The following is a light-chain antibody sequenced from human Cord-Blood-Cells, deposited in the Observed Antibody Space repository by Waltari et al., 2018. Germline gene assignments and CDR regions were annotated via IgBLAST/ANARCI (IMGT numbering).Light chain of an antibody. Sequence: DIVMTQSPDSLAVSLGVRATIHCTSSQSVLYSSNNKNYLAWYQQKPGQPPKLLIYWASTRESGVPDRFSGSGSGTDFTLTISSLQAEDVAVYYCQQYYSTPYTFGQGTKLEIK. J-gene: IGKJ2*01. CDR2: WAS. V-gene: IGKV4-1*01. CDR1: QSVLYSSNNKNY. CDR3: QQYYSTPYT.